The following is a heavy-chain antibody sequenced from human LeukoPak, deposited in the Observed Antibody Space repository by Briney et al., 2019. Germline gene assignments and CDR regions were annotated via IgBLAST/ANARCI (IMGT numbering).Heavy chain of an antibody. CDR3: ANNYDILTGYYEAEYFQH. J-gene: IGHJ1*01. D-gene: IGHD3-9*01. CDR2: ISGSGGST. V-gene: IGHV3-23*01. Sequence: GGSLRLSCAASGFTFSSYGMSWVRQAPGKGLEWVSAISGSGGSTYYADSVKGRFTISRDNSKNTLYLQMNSLRAEDTAVYYCANNYDILTGYYEAEYFQHWGQGTLVTVSS. CDR1: GFTFSSYG.